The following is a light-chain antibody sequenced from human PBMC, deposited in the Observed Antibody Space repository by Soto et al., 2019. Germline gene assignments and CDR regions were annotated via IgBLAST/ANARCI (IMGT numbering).Light chain of an antibody. V-gene: IGKV3-20*01. CDR1: QSFSSKF. Sequence: EIVVTQSQATLSLAPGERVTLSCRASQSFSSKFLAWYQQKPGPAPSLLIYGASSRATGVPDRFSGSGSETDFTLTISRLEPEDFVVYYCQQYNSSPLTFGEGTKVEIK. CDR3: QQYNSSPLT. CDR2: GAS. J-gene: IGKJ4*01.